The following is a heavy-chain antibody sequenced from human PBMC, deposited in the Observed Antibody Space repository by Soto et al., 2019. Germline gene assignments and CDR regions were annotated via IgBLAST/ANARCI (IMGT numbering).Heavy chain of an antibody. Sequence: QVQLVESGGGVVQPGRSLRLSCAAAAASGFTITSYGMHWVRQAPGKGPEWVAVISNDGSNKYYADPVKGRFTISRDNSKNTLYLQMNSLRAEDTAVYYCARDMTTVATAYYYYYGMDVWGQGTTVTVSS. CDR1: GFTITSYG. J-gene: IGHJ6*02. CDR2: ISNDGSNK. V-gene: IGHV3-30*03. D-gene: IGHD4-17*01. CDR3: ARDMTTVATAYYYYYGMDV.